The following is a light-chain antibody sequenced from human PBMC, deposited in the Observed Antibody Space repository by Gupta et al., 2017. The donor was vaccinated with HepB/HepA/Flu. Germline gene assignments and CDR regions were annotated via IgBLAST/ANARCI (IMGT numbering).Light chain of an antibody. CDR2: GAS. CDR3: QQRDSAPVT. J-gene: IGKJ1*01. V-gene: IGKV1-39*01. Sequence: DIQMTQSPSSLPASVGDRVTITCRASQSIAGNLNWHQQKPGKAPELLIYGASTLQSGVPSRFSGSGSGTHFTLTISSRQPEDFATYYCQQRDSAPVTFGQGTKVEVK. CDR1: QSIAGN.